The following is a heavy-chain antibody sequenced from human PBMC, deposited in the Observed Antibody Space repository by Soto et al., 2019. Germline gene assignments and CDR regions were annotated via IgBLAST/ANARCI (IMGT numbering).Heavy chain of an antibody. D-gene: IGHD4-17*01. Sequence: ASVKVSCKASGYTFTSYAMHWVRQAPGQRLEWMGWINAGNGNTKYSQKFQGRVTITRDTSASTAYMELSSLRSEDTSLYYCARARVYDYGDFYFDYWGQGTLVTVSS. V-gene: IGHV1-3*01. CDR1: GYTFTSYA. CDR2: INAGNGNT. CDR3: ARARVYDYGDFYFDY. J-gene: IGHJ4*02.